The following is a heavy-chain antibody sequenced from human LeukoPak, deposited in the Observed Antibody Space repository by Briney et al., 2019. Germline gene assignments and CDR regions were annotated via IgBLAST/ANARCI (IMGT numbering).Heavy chain of an antibody. CDR1: GYSFTSYW. V-gene: IGHV5-51*01. Sequence: GESLKISCKGSGYSFTSYWIGWVRQMPGKGLEWMGIIYPGDSDTRYSPSFQDQVTISADKSISTAYLQWSSLKASDTAMYYCARGIVVVPSRNWFDPWGQGTLVTVSS. D-gene: IGHD2-2*01. J-gene: IGHJ5*02. CDR3: ARGIVVVPSRNWFDP. CDR2: IYPGDSDT.